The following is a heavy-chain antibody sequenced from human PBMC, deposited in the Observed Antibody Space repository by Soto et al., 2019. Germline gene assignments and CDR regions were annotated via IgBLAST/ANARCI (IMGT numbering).Heavy chain of an antibody. J-gene: IGHJ6*02. CDR2: INHSGST. Sequence: SETLSLTCAVYGGSFSGYYWSWIRQPPGKGLEWIGEINHSGSTNYNPSLKSRVTISVDTSKSQFSLKLSSVTAADTAVYYCARAFIVVVPAAHVQGYYYGMDVWGQGTTVTVSS. CDR3: ARAFIVVVPAAHVQGYYYGMDV. CDR1: GGSFSGYY. D-gene: IGHD2-2*01. V-gene: IGHV4-34*01.